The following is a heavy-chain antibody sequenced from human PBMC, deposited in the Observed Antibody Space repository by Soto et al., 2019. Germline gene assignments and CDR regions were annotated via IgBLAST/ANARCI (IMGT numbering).Heavy chain of an antibody. CDR2: ISASGNAV. Sequence: EVHLVESGGTLVHPGGSLRLSCAVSGFNFTGYEMNWVRQSPGKGLEWVSYISASGNAVYYADSLRGRFTVSRDNATDALVLTMKSLRVDDTAMYFCVRDNMGIYWGQGTLVTVSS. CDR1: GFNFTGYE. CDR3: VRDNMGIY. J-gene: IGHJ1*01. V-gene: IGHV3-48*03. D-gene: IGHD7-27*01.